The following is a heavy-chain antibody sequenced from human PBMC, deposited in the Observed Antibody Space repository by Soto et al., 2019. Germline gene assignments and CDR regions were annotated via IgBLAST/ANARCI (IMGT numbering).Heavy chain of an antibody. CDR3: ARDARGDEAPMDY. Sequence: QVQLVQSGAEVKKPGASVKVSCKASGYTFTGYYMHWVRQALGQGLEWMGWINPNSGGTNYAQKFQGWVTMTRDTSISPAYMELSRLRSDDTAVYYCARDARGDEAPMDYWGQGTLVTVSS. J-gene: IGHJ4*02. D-gene: IGHD3-10*01. V-gene: IGHV1-2*04. CDR2: INPNSGGT. CDR1: GYTFTGYY.